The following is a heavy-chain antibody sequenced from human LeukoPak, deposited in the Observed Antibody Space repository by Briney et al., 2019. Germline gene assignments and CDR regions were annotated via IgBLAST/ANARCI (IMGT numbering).Heavy chain of an antibody. J-gene: IGHJ4*02. CDR1: GFTFSSFV. D-gene: IGHD3-10*01. V-gene: IGHV3-30*03. CDR2: ITYDGYYK. Sequence: PGRSLRLSCAASGFTFSSFVIHWVRQAPGKGLEWVALITYDGYYKYYSDSVKGRSTISSDTSKNTLYLQMNSLRAEDTAVYYCARDLSPVVRASPMGHWGQGTLVTVSS. CDR3: ARDLSPVVRASPMGH.